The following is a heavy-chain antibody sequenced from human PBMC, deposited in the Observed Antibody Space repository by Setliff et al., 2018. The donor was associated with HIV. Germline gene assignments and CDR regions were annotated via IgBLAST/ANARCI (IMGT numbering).Heavy chain of an antibody. CDR1: GYTFTGYY. J-gene: IGHJ3*02. CDR3: ARLPFITIFGVLNGDDGFDI. D-gene: IGHD3-3*01. V-gene: IGHV1-2*06. CDR2: INPKSGGT. Sequence: ASVKVSCKASGYTFTGYYMHWVRQAPGQGPEWLGRINPKSGGTRYAQKFQGRVSMTRDTAISTAYMELGRLRSDDSAVYYCARLPFITIFGVLNGDDGFDIWGQGTMVTVSS.